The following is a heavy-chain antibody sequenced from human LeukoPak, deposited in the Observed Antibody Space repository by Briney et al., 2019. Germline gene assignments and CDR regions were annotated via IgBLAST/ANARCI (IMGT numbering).Heavy chain of an antibody. Sequence: SETLSLTCSVSGVSVNSRSFFWNWARQPPGKGLEWIGSVYSTGNVYQSPSLQSRAAISVDASNNSFSLTLQSVTAADTAVYFCVRGAMVSKPGDFWGPGTLVIVSS. D-gene: IGHD2-8*01. CDR1: GVSVNSRSFF. J-gene: IGHJ4*02. CDR3: VRGAMVSKPGDF. V-gene: IGHV4-39*02. CDR2: VYSTGNV.